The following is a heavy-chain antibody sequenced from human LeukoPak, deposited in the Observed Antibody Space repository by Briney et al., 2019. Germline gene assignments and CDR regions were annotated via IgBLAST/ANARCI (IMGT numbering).Heavy chain of an antibody. V-gene: IGHV4-59*11. Sequence: SETLSLTCTVSGGSISSHYWSWIRQPPGKGLEWIGYIYYSGSTNYNPSLKSRVTISVDTSKNQFSLKLSSVTAADTAVYYCARGGNSEYYYSDYWGQGTLVTVSS. J-gene: IGHJ4*02. CDR3: ARGGNSEYYYSDY. D-gene: IGHD4-23*01. CDR2: IYYSGST. CDR1: GGSISSHY.